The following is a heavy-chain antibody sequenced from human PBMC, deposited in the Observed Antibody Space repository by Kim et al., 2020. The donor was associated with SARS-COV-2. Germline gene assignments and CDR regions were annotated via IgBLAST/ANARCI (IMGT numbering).Heavy chain of an antibody. CDR2: GST. Sequence: GSTYYNPSLKSRVTISVDTSKNQFSLKLSSVTAADTAVYYCARGWYPLDPWGQGTLVTVSS. D-gene: IGHD2-15*01. J-gene: IGHJ5*02. V-gene: IGHV4-31*02. CDR3: ARGWYPLDP.